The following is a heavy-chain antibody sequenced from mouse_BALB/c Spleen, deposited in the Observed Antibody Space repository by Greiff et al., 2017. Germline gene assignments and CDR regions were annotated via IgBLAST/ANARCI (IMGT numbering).Heavy chain of an antibody. D-gene: IGHD2-1*01. CDR3: TRDREDGNYPFAY. Sequence: EVHLVESGGGLVKPGGSLKLSCAASGFTFSSYTMSWVRQTPEKRLEWVATISSGGSYTYYPDSVKGRFTISRDNAKNTLYLQMSSLKSEDTAMYYCTRDREDGNYPFAYWGQGTLVTVSA. V-gene: IGHV5-6-4*01. CDR2: ISSGGSYT. J-gene: IGHJ3*01. CDR1: GFTFSSYT.